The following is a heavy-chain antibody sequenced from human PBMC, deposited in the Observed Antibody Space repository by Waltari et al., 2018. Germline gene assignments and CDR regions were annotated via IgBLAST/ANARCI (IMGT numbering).Heavy chain of an antibody. J-gene: IGHJ4*02. Sequence: QVPLVQSGAEVKKPGASVKVSCKASGYTFTGYYIHWVRQAPGQGLEWMGWINPKTNSAYYAQKFQGRVSITSDTSITTAYMELSRLRSDDTAVYYCASPTGVGATYGDFDYWGQGTLVTVSS. D-gene: IGHD1-26*01. CDR3: ASPTGVGATYGDFDY. V-gene: IGHV1-2*02. CDR2: INPKTNSA. CDR1: GYTFTGYY.